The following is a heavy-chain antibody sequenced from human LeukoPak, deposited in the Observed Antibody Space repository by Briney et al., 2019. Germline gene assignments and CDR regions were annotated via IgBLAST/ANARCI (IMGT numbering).Heavy chain of an antibody. J-gene: IGHJ4*02. CDR3: ARDRGAVTDVFDY. Sequence: GGSLRLSXAASGFTFSSYAMSWVRQTTGKGLEWVSYIRSSGTTIHYADSVKGRFTISRDNAKNSLYLQMNSLRAEDTAVYYCARDRGAVTDVFDYWGQGTLVTVSS. CDR1: GFTFSSYA. D-gene: IGHD6-19*01. V-gene: IGHV3-48*03. CDR2: IRSSGTTI.